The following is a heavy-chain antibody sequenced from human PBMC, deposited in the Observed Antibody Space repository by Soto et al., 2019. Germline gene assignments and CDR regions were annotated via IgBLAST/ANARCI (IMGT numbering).Heavy chain of an antibody. D-gene: IGHD3-3*01. V-gene: IGHV4-59*01. Sequence: SETLSLTCTVSGGSISSYYWSWIRHPPGKGLEWIGYIYYSGSTNYNPSLKSRVTISVDTSKNQFSLKLSSVTAADTAVYYCARVEYYDFWSGYYGPGWFDPWGQGTLVTVSS. CDR2: IYYSGST. CDR1: GGSISSYY. CDR3: ARVEYYDFWSGYYGPGWFDP. J-gene: IGHJ5*02.